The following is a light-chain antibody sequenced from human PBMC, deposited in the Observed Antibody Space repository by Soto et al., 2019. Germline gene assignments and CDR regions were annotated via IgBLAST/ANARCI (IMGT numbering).Light chain of an antibody. CDR3: QQHNSSPWT. CDR1: QSISDW. Sequence: DIQMTQSPSTLSASVGDRVTITCRASQSISDWLAWFQKKPGKAPKVLIYDASTLESGVPSRSSGSGSGTEFTLTISSLQPEDSATYYCQQHNSSPWTFGQGTKVDIK. CDR2: DAS. J-gene: IGKJ1*01. V-gene: IGKV1-5*01.